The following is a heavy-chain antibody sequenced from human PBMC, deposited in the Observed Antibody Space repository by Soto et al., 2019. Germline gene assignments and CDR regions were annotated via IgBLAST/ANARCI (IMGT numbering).Heavy chain of an antibody. V-gene: IGHV1-46*01. Sequence: ASVKVSCKTPGYTFTTHYMHWVRQAPGQGLEWMGIINISGGGTSYAQKFQGRVTMSRDTSTSTVYMELSSLRSEDTAVYYCARDSTLAYWGQGTLVTVSS. J-gene: IGHJ4*02. CDR1: GYTFTTHY. CDR3: ARDSTLAY. CDR2: INISGGGT.